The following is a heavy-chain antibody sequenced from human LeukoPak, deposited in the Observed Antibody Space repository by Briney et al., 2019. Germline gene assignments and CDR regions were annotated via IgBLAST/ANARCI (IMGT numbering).Heavy chain of an antibody. CDR2: ISAYNGNT. CDR3: ASTSYYYGSGTNAFDI. Sequence: ASVKVSCKASGYTFTSYGISWVRQAPGQGLEWMGWISAYNGNTNYAQKLQGRVTMTTDTSTSTAYMELRSLRSDDTAVYYCASTSYYYGSGTNAFDIWGQGTMVTVSS. D-gene: IGHD3-10*01. CDR1: GYTFTSYG. J-gene: IGHJ3*02. V-gene: IGHV1-18*01.